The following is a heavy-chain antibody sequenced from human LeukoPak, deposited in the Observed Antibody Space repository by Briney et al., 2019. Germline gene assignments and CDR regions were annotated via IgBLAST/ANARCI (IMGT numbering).Heavy chain of an antibody. CDR3: ATLPHRLYDFWSGYYFDY. V-gene: IGHV1-24*01. D-gene: IGHD3-3*01. Sequence: ASVKVSCKVSGYTLTELSMHWVRQAPGKGLEWMGGFDPEDGETIYAQKFQGRVTMTEDTSTDTAYMELSSLRSEDTAVYYCATLPHRLYDFWSGYYFDYWGQGTLVTVSS. CDR1: GYTLTELS. CDR2: FDPEDGET. J-gene: IGHJ4*02.